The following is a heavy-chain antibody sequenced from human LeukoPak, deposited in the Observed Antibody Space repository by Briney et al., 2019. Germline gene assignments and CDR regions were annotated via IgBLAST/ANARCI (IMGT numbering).Heavy chain of an antibody. Sequence: SETLSLTCTVSGYSISSGYYWSWIRQPPGKGLEWIGYIYYSGSTYYNPSLKSRVIISVDTSRNQFSLQLNSVTAADTAVYYCARDRGGYSSSWYWFDPWGQGTLVTVSS. CDR2: IYYSGST. CDR1: GYSISSGYY. J-gene: IGHJ5*02. D-gene: IGHD6-13*01. CDR3: ARDRGGYSSSWYWFDP. V-gene: IGHV4-30-4*01.